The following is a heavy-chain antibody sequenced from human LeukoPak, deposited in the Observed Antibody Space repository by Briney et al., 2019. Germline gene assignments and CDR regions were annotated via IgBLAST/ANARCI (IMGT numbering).Heavy chain of an antibody. CDR3: AKPLGGSYLFDR. J-gene: IGHJ4*02. Sequence: GGSLRLSCAASTFTFSSYNMNWVRRAPGKGLEWVSTIEVGGAITHYAASVKGRFTISRDTSKKILYLQMDSLRPEDTAVYYCAKPLGGSYLFDRWGQGTLVTVSS. V-gene: IGHV3-23*01. CDR1: TFTFSSYN. D-gene: IGHD1-26*01. CDR2: IEVGGAIT.